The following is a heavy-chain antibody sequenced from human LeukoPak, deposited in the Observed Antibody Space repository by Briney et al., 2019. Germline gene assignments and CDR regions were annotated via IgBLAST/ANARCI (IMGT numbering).Heavy chain of an antibody. CDR2: INHSGST. D-gene: IGHD3-3*01. Sequence: SETLSLTCAVYGGSFSGYYWSWIRQPPGKGLEWIGEINHSGSTNYNPSLKSRVTISVDTSKNQFSLKLSSVTAADTAVYYCARGYLEWLFYYFDYWGQGTLVTVPS. V-gene: IGHV4-34*01. CDR3: ARGYLEWLFYYFDY. J-gene: IGHJ4*02. CDR1: GGSFSGYY.